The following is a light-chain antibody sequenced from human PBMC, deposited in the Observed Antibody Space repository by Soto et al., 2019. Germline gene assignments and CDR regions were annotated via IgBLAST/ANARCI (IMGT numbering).Light chain of an antibody. Sequence: EIVLTQSPGTLSLSPGERASLSCRASQSVSSSYLAWYQQIPGQAPRLLINDASRRATGIPDRFSGSGSGTDFPLTISRLEPEDFAVYYCQQYGSSGTFGQGTKVDI. CDR2: DAS. J-gene: IGKJ1*01. V-gene: IGKV3-20*01. CDR3: QQYGSSGT. CDR1: QSVSSSY.